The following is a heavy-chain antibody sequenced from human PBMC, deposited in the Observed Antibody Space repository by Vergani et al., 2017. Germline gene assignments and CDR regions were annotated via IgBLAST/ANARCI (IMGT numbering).Heavy chain of an antibody. J-gene: IGHJ6*03. CDR1: GYSFTSYW. Sequence: EVQLVQSGAEVKKPGESLRISCKGSGYSFTSYWIGWVRQMPGKGLEWMWIIYPGDSDTRYSPSFQGQVTSSADKSISTAYLQWSSLKASDTAMYYCATNEKYQLPSRTHYYMDVWGKGTTVTVSS. V-gene: IGHV5-51*01. CDR3: ATNEKYQLPSRTHYYMDV. CDR2: IYPGDSDT. D-gene: IGHD2-2*01.